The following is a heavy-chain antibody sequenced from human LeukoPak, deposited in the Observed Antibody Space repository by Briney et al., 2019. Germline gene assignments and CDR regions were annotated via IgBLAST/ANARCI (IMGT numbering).Heavy chain of an antibody. J-gene: IGHJ4*02. V-gene: IGHV1-2*02. CDR3: AREIPTMVRGVIIRVFDY. Sequence: ASVKVSCKASGYTFTGCYMHWVRQAPGQGLEWMGWFNPNSGGTNYAQKFQGRVTMTRDTSISTAYMELSRLRSDDTAVYYCAREIPTMVRGVIIRVFDYWGQGTLVTVSS. D-gene: IGHD3-10*01. CDR1: GYTFTGCY. CDR2: FNPNSGGT.